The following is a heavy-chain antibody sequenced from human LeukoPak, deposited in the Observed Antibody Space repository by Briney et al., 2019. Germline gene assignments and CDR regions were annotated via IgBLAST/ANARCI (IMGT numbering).Heavy chain of an antibody. CDR3: ARGGGYCSSTSCYQLYYYYYGMDV. V-gene: IGHV4-4*07. D-gene: IGHD2-2*01. CDR1: GGSISSYY. CDR2: IYTSGST. Sequence: PSETLSLTCTVSGGSISSYYWSWIRQPAGKGLEWIGRIYTSGSTNYNPSLKSRVTISVDTSKNQFSLKLSSVTAADTAVYYCARGGGYCSSTSCYQLYYYYYGMDVWGQGTTVTVSS. J-gene: IGHJ6*02.